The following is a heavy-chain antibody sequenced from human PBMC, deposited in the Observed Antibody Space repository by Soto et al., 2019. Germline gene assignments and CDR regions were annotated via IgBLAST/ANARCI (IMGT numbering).Heavy chain of an antibody. D-gene: IGHD2-15*01. J-gene: IGHJ4*02. CDR3: ARGVCSGGSCPRAYFAY. CDR2: LNHSGST. Sequence: PSETLSLTCSVSVGSLGSSSYYVGWIRQTPGTGLEWIGELNHSGSTNYTPSLKRRVTISVDTSKNQFSLNLSSVTAADTAVYYCARGVCSGGSCPRAYFAYWGQRTLVTVAS. V-gene: IGHV4-39*07. CDR1: VGSLGSSSYY.